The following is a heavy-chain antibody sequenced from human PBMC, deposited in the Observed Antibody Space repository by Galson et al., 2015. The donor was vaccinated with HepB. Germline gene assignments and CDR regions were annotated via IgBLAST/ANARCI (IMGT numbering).Heavy chain of an antibody. CDR2: IFHSGIT. CDR3: ARGTKGRDYFDY. J-gene: IGHJ4*02. CDR1: DGSFSDYY. V-gene: IGHV4-34*12. Sequence: SETLSLTCAVYDGSFSDYYWNWIRQSPGKGLEWIGEIFHSGITNYNPSLKSRVTMSVDTSKKTFSLKLTSVTVAETAVYYCARGTKGRDYFDYWSQRSLVTVSS.